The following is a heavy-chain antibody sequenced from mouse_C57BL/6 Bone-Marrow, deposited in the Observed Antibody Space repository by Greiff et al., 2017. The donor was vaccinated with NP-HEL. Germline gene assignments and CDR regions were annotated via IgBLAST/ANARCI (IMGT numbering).Heavy chain of an antibody. CDR1: GFTFSSYT. Sequence: EVMLVESGGGLVKPGGSLKLSCAASGFTFSSYTMSWVRQTPEKRLEWVATISGGGGNTYYPDSVKGRFTISRDNAKNTLYLQMSSLRSEDTALYYCAREEVLRDYFDYWGQGTTLTVSS. J-gene: IGHJ2*01. D-gene: IGHD2-14*01. CDR2: ISGGGGNT. V-gene: IGHV5-9*01. CDR3: AREEVLRDYFDY.